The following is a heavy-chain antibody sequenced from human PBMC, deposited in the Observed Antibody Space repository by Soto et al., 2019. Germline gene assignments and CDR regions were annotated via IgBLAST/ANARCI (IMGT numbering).Heavy chain of an antibody. V-gene: IGHV4-59*01. CDR3: AGEGVTGTTVWFAH. J-gene: IGHJ5*02. D-gene: IGHD1-7*01. Sequence: SETLSLTCTVSGGSISSYYWSWIRQPPGKGLEWTGYIYYSGSTNYNPSLKSRVTISVDTSKNQFSLKLSSVTAVGTAVYYCAGEGVTGTTVWFAHWGPGTLVAVSS. CDR2: IYYSGST. CDR1: GGSISSYY.